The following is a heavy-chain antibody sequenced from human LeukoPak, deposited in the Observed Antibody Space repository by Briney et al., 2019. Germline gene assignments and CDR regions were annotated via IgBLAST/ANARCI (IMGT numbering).Heavy chain of an antibody. V-gene: IGHV1-69*01. CDR2: IIPIFGTA. CDR3: ASARGCSGGRCYSELAYYYYGMDV. CDR1: GGTFSSYA. D-gene: IGHD2-15*01. Sequence: GSSVKVSCKASGGTFSSYAISWVRQAPGQGLEWMGGIIPIFGTANYAQKFQGRVTITADESTSTAYMELSSLRSEDTAVYYCASARGCSGGRCYSELAYYYYGMDVWGKGTTVTVSS. J-gene: IGHJ6*04.